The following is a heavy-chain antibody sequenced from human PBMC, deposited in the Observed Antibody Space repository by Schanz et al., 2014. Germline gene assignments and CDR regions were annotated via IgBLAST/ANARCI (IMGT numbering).Heavy chain of an antibody. D-gene: IGHD3-10*01. J-gene: IGHJ6*03. CDR2: INAANGNT. CDR3: ARVSMEFERGKSYYYYMDV. CDR1: GYTFSSYG. V-gene: IGHV1-18*01. Sequence: QVQLVQSGAEVKKPGASVKVSCKASGYTFSSYGISWVRQAPGQGLEWMGWINAANGNTRYSQKFQDRVTMTRNTSISTAYMELNSLTSEDTAVYYCARVSMEFERGKSYYYYMDVWGRGTTVTVSS.